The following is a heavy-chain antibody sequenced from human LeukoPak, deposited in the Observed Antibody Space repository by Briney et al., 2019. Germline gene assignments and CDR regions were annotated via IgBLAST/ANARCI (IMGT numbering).Heavy chain of an antibody. J-gene: IGHJ4*02. D-gene: IGHD6-19*01. CDR3: ARVATIAVAGTVPDYFNF. CDR2: INPNSGGT. CDR1: GYTFTDYY. V-gene: IGHV1-2*02. Sequence: GASVKVSCKSSGYTFTDYYWHWVRQAPGPGLEWLGWINPNSGGTTYAQKFQGRVTVTRARSISKAHMDLRRISSNDTAGSTYARVATIAVAGTVPDYFNFWGQGTPVTVSS.